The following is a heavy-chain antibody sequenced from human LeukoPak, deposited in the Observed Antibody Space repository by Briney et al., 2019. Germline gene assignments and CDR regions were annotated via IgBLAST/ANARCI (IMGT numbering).Heavy chain of an antibody. CDR1: GGTFSSYA. CDR3: ARDRWFGESPEEYYYMDV. J-gene: IGHJ6*03. Sequence: ASVKVSCKASGGTFSSYAISWVRQAPGQGLEWMGWISAYNGNTNYAQKLQGRVTMTTDTSTSTAYMELRSLRSDDTAVYYCARDRWFGESPEEYYYMDVWGKGTTVTVSS. D-gene: IGHD3-10*01. CDR2: ISAYNGNT. V-gene: IGHV1-18*01.